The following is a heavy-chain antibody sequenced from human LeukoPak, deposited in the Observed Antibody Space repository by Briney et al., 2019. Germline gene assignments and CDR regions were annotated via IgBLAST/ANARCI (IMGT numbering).Heavy chain of an antibody. CDR2: ISGRGGST. CDR1: GFTFSSYA. CDR3: AKDRGSGWIKFDY. V-gene: IGHV3-23*01. J-gene: IGHJ4*02. Sequence: GGSLRLSCAASGFTFSSYAMSWVRQAPGKGLEWVSAISGRGGSTYYADSVKGRFTISRDNSKNTLYLQMNSLRAEDTAVYYCAKDRGSGWIKFDYWGQGTLVTVSS. D-gene: IGHD6-19*01.